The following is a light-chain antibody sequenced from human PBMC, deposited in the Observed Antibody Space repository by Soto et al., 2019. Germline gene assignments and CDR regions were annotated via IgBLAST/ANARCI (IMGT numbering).Light chain of an antibody. J-gene: IGLJ1*01. V-gene: IGLV2-8*01. Sequence: QSVRTQPRSATVSLWQAVAISCTGTKNDIGVYDFVSWYQHHPGKAPRLIIYEVVQRPSGVPDRFSGSKSGNTASLTVSGLQAADEADYFRKSYAGSNTYVFGSGTNVTVL. CDR3: KSYAGSNTYV. CDR1: KNDIGVYDF. CDR2: EVV.